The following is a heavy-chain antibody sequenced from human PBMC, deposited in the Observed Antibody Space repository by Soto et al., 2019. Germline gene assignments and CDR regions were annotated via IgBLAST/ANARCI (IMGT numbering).Heavy chain of an antibody. CDR2: INHSGST. J-gene: IGHJ5*02. CDR1: GGSFSGYY. V-gene: IGHV4-34*01. D-gene: IGHD2-15*01. Sequence: SETLSLTCAVHGGSFSGYYWSWIRQPPGKGLEWIGEINHSGSTNYNPSLKSRVTISVDTSKNQFSLKLSSVTAADTAVYYCARGRRDDIVVVVAATRFMVLDPWGQGILVTVSS. CDR3: ARGRRDDIVVVVAATRFMVLDP.